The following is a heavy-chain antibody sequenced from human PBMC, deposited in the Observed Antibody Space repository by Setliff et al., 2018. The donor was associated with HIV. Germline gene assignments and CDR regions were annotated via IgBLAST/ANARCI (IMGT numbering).Heavy chain of an antibody. CDR2: ITHSGST. CDR1: GGSLSGYY. J-gene: IGHJ6*03. CDR3: ARESPGYSSGPRAGATYYYYMDV. Sequence: SETLSLTCAVYGGSLSGYYWRWIRQPPGKGLEWIGEITHSGSTNYNPSLETRVTISVDTSKNQFSLKLSSVTAADTAVYYCARESPGYSSGPRAGATYYYYMDVWGKGTTVTVSS. V-gene: IGHV4-34*01. D-gene: IGHD6-19*01.